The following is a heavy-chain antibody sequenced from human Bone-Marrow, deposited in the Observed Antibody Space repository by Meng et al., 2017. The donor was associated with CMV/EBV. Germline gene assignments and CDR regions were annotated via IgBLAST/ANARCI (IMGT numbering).Heavy chain of an antibody. J-gene: IGHJ4*02. D-gene: IGHD2-2*01. V-gene: IGHV4-61*01. CDR1: GGSVSSGSYY. CDR2: IYYSGST. Sequence: GSLRLSCTVSGGSVSSGSYYWSWIRQPPGKGLEWIGYIYYSGSTNYNPSLKSRVTISVDPYKNQFSLKLSSVTAADTAVYYCARAYCSSRSCSDYWGQRTLVTVSS. CDR3: ARAYCSSRSCSDY.